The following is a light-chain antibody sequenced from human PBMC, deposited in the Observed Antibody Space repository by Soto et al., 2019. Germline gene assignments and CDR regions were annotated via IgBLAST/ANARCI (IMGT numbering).Light chain of an antibody. V-gene: IGLV1-47*02. CDR3: AAWDDSLSVV. Sequence: QSVLTQPPSASGTPGQRVTISCSGSSSNIRSNYVYWYQQLPGTAPKLLIFSNNQRPSGVPVRFSGSKSGTSASLAISGLRSEDEADYYCAAWDDSLSVVFGGGTKLTVL. CDR1: SSNIRSNY. CDR2: SNN. J-gene: IGLJ2*01.